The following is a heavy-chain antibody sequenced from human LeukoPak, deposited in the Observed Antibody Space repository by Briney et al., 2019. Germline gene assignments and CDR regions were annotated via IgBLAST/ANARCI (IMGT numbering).Heavy chain of an antibody. J-gene: IGHJ4*02. CDR1: RFTFSNFA. CDR2: ITASGYNT. V-gene: IGHV3-23*01. D-gene: IGHD4-23*01. Sequence: GGSLRLSCAASRFTFSNFAMNWVRLAPGKGLEWVSAITASGYNTYYTDSVKGRFTISRDNSKNMVFLQMDSLRAADTAIYYCAKKSPDSSGNPAYDWGQGTLVTVSS. CDR3: AKKSPDSSGNPAYD.